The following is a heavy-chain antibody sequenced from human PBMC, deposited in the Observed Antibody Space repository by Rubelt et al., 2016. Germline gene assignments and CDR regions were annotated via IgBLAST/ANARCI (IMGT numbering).Heavy chain of an antibody. CDR1: GYTFSKYG. CDR3: ARATNWNYAFDI. D-gene: IGHD1-7*01. J-gene: IGHJ3*02. Sequence: QVQLVQSGAEVKKSGASVKVSCKASGYTFSKYGISWVRQAPGQGLEWMGWISVISGDTKYAQKLQGRATMTTDTSTSTAYRGLTSLRADDTAVYSCARATNWNYAFDIWGQGTMVTVSS. V-gene: IGHV1-18*01. CDR2: ISVISGDT.